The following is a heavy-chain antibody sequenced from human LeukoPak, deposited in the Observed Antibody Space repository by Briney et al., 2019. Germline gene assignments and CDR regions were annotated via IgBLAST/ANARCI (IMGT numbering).Heavy chain of an antibody. CDR1: GGSISSSSYY. J-gene: IGHJ6*04. D-gene: IGHD5-18*01. CDR2: IYYSGST. V-gene: IGHV4-39*01. Sequence: SETLSLTCTVSGGSISSSSYYWGWIRQPPGKGLEWIGSIYYSGSTYYNPSLKSRVTISVDTSKNQFSLKLSSVAAADTAVYYCARGRVKAMVTLGMDVWGKGTTVTVSS. CDR3: ARGRVKAMVTLGMDV.